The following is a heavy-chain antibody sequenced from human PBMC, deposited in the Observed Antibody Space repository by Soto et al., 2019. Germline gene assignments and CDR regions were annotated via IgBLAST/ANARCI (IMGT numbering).Heavy chain of an antibody. J-gene: IGHJ4*02. CDR2: IIPIFGTA. Sequence: QVQLVQSGAEVKKPGSSVKVSCKASGGTFTSYPISGVRQAPGQGLKWMGGIIPIFGTANYAQKFQGRVTITADESTSTAYMELSSLRSEDTAVYYCAWGRPYSSSPRFDYWGQGTLVTVSS. D-gene: IGHD6-6*01. CDR3: AWGRPYSSSPRFDY. CDR1: GGTFTSYP. V-gene: IGHV1-69*01.